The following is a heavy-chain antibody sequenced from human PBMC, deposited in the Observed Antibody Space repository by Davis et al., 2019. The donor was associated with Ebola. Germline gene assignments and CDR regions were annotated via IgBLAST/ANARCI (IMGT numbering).Heavy chain of an antibody. V-gene: IGHV3-23*01. Sequence: PGGSLRLSCAASGFTFSSYWMHWVRQAPGKGLEWVSAISGSGSSTYYADSVKGRFTISRDNSKNTLYLQMNSLRGEDTAVYYCANRGWFGESFDYWGQGTLVTVSS. J-gene: IGHJ4*02. CDR3: ANRGWFGESFDY. D-gene: IGHD3-10*01. CDR2: ISGSGSST. CDR1: GFTFSSYW.